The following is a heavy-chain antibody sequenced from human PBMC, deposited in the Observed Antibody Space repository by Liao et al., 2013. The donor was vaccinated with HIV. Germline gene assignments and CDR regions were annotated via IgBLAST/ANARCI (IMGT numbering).Heavy chain of an antibody. V-gene: IGHV4-30-4*08. Sequence: QVQLQESGPGLVKPSQTLSLTCTVSGDSINSGGHYWTWIRQSPGKGLEWIGYIYNSAITYYNPSLKTRISMSIDTSKNLFSLNLTSVTAADTAVYYCARERGSFNLWAVAPWSLSPQ. J-gene: IGHJ2*01. CDR1: GDSINSGGHY. CDR3: ARERGSFNL. CDR2: IYNSAIT. D-gene: IGHD5-24*01.